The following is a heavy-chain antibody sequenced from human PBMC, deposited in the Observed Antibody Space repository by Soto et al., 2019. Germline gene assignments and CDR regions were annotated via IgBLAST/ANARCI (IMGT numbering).Heavy chain of an antibody. CDR3: ARGHSTDCSNGVCSFFYNHEMDV. D-gene: IGHD2-8*01. J-gene: IGHJ6*02. CDR2: INPKSGGT. CDR1: GYSFTDYH. V-gene: IGHV1-2*04. Sequence: ASVKVSCKASGYSFTDYHIHWVRQAPGQGLEWLGRINPKSGGTSTAQKFQGWVTMTRDRSISTVYMELTRLRSDDTAVYFCARGHSTDCSNGVCSFFYNHEMDVWGQGTTVTVTS.